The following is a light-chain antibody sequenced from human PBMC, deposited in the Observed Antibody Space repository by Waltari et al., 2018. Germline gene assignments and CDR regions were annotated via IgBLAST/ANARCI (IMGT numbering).Light chain of an antibody. CDR1: SGYYTYK. J-gene: IGLJ2*01. V-gene: IGLV9-49*01. CDR3: GADRGSGSNFVPV. Sequence: QPVLTQPPSASASLGTSVTLTCTLNSGYYTYKVDWYQRRPGKGSRFVMRVGTGGIGGWQGDGVPDRFSVWGSGLNRYLTIKNIQEEDEGDYECGADRGSGSNFVPVFGGGTKLTVL. CDR2: VGTGGIGG.